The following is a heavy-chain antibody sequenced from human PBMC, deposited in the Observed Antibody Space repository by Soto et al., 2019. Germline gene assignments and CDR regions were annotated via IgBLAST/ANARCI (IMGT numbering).Heavy chain of an antibody. J-gene: IGHJ4*02. Sequence: SETLSLTCTVSGGSISNYYWTWIRQPPGKGLEWIGYIYYSGSTNYNPSLKSRVTISVDRSKNQFSLKLSSVTAADTAVYYCAAGGGLPRYYWGQGTLVTVSS. CDR1: GGSISNYY. V-gene: IGHV4-59*12. D-gene: IGHD5-12*01. CDR3: AAGGGLPRYY. CDR2: IYYSGST.